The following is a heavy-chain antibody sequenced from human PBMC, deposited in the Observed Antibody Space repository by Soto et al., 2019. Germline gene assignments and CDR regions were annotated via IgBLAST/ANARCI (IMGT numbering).Heavy chain of an antibody. CDR3: ARDTSIAVAGPYSYGMDV. D-gene: IGHD6-19*01. Sequence: QVQLVQSGAEVKKPGYSVKVSCKASGGTFSSYSISWVRQAPGQVLEWMGGIIPIFGTANYAQKFPGRVTITADESTSTAYMELSSLRSEDTAVYYCARDTSIAVAGPYSYGMDVCGQGTTVTVSS. CDR2: IIPIFGTA. CDR1: GGTFSSYS. J-gene: IGHJ6*02. V-gene: IGHV1-69*01.